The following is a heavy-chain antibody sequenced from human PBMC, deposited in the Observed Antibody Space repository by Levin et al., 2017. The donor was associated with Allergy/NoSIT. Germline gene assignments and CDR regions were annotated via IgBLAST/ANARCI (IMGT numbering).Heavy chain of an antibody. Sequence: ESLKISCAVYGGSFSGYYWSWIRQPPGKGLEWIGEINHSGSTNYNPSLKSRVTISVDTSKNQFSLKLSSVTAADTAVYYCARGLYFDRDYWGQGTLVTVSS. CDR1: GGSFSGYY. V-gene: IGHV4-34*01. J-gene: IGHJ4*02. CDR3: ARGLYFDRDY. D-gene: IGHD3-9*01. CDR2: INHSGST.